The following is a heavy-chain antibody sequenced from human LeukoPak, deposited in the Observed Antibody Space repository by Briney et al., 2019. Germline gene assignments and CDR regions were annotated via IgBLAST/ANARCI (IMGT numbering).Heavy chain of an antibody. V-gene: IGHV1-69*05. J-gene: IGHJ4*02. CDR3: AGAAFQYSSSREETFDY. CDR2: IILIFGTA. D-gene: IGHD6-6*01. Sequence: SVKVSCKASGGTFSSYAISWVRQAPGQGLEWMGGIILIFGTANYAQKFQGRVTITTDESTSTAYMELSSLRSEDTAVYYCAGAAFQYSSSREETFDYWGQGTLVTVSS. CDR1: GGTFSSYA.